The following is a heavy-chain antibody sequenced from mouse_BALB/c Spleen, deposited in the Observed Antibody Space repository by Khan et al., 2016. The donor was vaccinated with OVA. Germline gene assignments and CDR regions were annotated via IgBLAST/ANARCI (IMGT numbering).Heavy chain of an antibody. CDR1: GFTFTTYY. CDR2: IYPGSFNT. CDR3: ARDDYFVGDAMDD. V-gene: IGHV1S56*01. J-gene: IGHJ4*01. D-gene: IGHD2-4*01. Sequence: QVQLQQSGPELVRPGASVRISCKASGFTFTTYYIHWVKQRPGQGLEWIGWIYPGSFNTNYSEKFKGKATLTADKSSSTAYMQLSSLTSEDSAVYFCARDDYFVGDAMDDWGQGTSVTVSS.